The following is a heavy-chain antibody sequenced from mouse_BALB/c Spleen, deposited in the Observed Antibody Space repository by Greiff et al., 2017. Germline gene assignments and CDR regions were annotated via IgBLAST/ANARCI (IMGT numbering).Heavy chain of an antibody. CDR1: GFTFSNYW. J-gene: IGHJ3*01. D-gene: IGHD2-4*01. V-gene: IGHV6-6*02. CDR2: IRLKSNNYAT. Sequence: EVKLQESGGGLVQPGGSMKLSCVASGFTFSNYWMNWVRQSPEKGLEWVAEIRLKSNNYATHYAESVKGRFTISRDDSKSSVYLQMNNLRAEDTGIYYCTRSFYYDYDEGFAYWGQGTLVTVSA. CDR3: TRSFYYDYDEGFAY.